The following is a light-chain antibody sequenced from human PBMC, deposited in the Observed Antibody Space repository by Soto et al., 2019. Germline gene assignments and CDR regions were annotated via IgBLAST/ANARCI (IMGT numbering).Light chain of an antibody. Sequence: QSVLPQPPSVSAAPGQKVTISCSGTSSNIGNNYVSWYQQLPGTAPRLLIYDNGKRPTGIPDRFSGSKSGTSATLGITGLQTGDEADYYCGTWDSSLSAGVFGGGTKVTVL. J-gene: IGLJ3*02. V-gene: IGLV1-51*01. CDR3: GTWDSSLSAGV. CDR1: SSNIGNNY. CDR2: DNG.